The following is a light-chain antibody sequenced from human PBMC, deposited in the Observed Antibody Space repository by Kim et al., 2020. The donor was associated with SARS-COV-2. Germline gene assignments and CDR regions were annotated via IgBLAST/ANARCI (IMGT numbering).Light chain of an antibody. CDR3: SSYAGSNNLV. CDR2: EVS. V-gene: IGLV2-8*01. CDR1: SSDVGGYNY. J-gene: IGLJ3*02. Sequence: GQSVTIACTVTSSDVGGYNYVSWYQQHPGKAPKLMIYEVSKRPSGVPDRFSGSKSGNTASLTVSGLQAEDEADYYCSSYAGSNNLVFGGGTKLTVL.